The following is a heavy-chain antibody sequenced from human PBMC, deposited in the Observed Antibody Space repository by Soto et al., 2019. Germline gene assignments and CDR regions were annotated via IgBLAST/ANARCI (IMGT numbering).Heavy chain of an antibody. V-gene: IGHV3-30-3*01. CDR1: GFTFSSYA. CDR3: AKDRYYYDSSGLDY. CDR2: ISSDGSNK. Sequence: GGSLRLSCAASGFTFSSYAMHCARHAPGKGLEWVAVISSDGSNKYYADSVKGRFTSSRDNSKNTLYLQMNSLRAEDTAVYYCAKDRYYYDSSGLDYCGQGTLVTVSS. D-gene: IGHD3-22*01. J-gene: IGHJ4*02.